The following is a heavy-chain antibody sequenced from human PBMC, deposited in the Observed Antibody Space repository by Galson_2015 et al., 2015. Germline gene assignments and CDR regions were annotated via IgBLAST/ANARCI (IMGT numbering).Heavy chain of an antibody. CDR3: ARGGKDYSDPYYYYYMDV. J-gene: IGHJ6*03. D-gene: IGHD4-17*01. CDR2: IIPIFGTA. V-gene: IGHV1-69*13. CDR1: GGTFSSYA. Sequence: SVKVSCKASGGTFSSYAISWVRQAPGQGLEWMGGIIPIFGTANYAQKFQGRVTITADESTSTAYMELSSLRSEDTAVYYCARGGKDYSDPYYYYYMDVWGKGTTVTVSS.